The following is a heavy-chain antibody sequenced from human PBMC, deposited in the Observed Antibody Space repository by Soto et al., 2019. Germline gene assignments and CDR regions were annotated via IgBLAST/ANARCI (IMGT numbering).Heavy chain of an antibody. D-gene: IGHD6-6*01. CDR3: ARGHPYPTESIASTYFFDY. J-gene: IGHJ4*02. Sequence: QVQLQQWGAGLLKPSETLSLTCAVYGGSFSGYYWSWIRQPPGKGLEWIGEINHSGSTNYNPSLKSRVTISVDTSKNQFSLKLSSVTAADTAVYYCARGHPYPTESIASTYFFDYWGQGTLVTVSS. CDR2: INHSGST. CDR1: GGSFSGYY. V-gene: IGHV4-34*01.